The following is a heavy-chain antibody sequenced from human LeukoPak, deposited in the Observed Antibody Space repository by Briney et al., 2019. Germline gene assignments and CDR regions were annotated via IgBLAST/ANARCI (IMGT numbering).Heavy chain of an antibody. D-gene: IGHD5/OR15-5a*01. CDR1: GASISSGPYY. V-gene: IGHV4-61*02. Sequence: SETLSLTCTVSGASISSGPYYWSWIRQAAGKGLEWLGRVPVGRDTDYNPSLKSRVTMSVDTSKNHFSLKLTSVTAADTAVYFCARGPRSTISSLNSWGPGVLVTVSS. CDR2: VPVGRDT. J-gene: IGHJ4*02. CDR3: ARGPRSTISSLNS.